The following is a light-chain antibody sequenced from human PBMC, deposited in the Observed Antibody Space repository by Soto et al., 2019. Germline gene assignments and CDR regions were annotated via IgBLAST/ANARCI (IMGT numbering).Light chain of an antibody. V-gene: IGKV1-5*01. J-gene: IGKJ1*01. Sequence: DIQMTQSPSTLSASVGDRVTITCRASQSISSWLAWYQQKPGKAPELLVYDASSLESGVPSRFRGSGSGTEFTLTISSLQPDDFATYYCQQYNSYSPWTLGQGTKVEIK. CDR3: QQYNSYSPWT. CDR1: QSISSW. CDR2: DAS.